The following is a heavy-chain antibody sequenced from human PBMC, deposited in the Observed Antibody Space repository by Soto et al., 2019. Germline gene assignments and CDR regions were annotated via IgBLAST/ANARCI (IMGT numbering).Heavy chain of an antibody. CDR3: ALALGPTTGLDY. J-gene: IGHJ4*02. CDR1: GASTVSHYH. V-gene: IGHV4-31*02. D-gene: IGHD1-26*01. Sequence: SETLSLTCSVSGASTVSHYHWTWIRQPPGKGLEWMGYIFNSGTTFYNPSLTSRLSISMDTSGNHFSLELRSVTAADTAVYYCALALGPTTGLDYWGQGTPVTVYS. CDR2: IFNSGTT.